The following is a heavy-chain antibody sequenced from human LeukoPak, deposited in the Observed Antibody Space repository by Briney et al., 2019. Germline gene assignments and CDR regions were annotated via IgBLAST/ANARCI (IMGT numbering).Heavy chain of an antibody. CDR3: TRGVGQQLIPPDY. CDR2: IRSKTYGGTT. D-gene: IGHD6-13*01. J-gene: IGHJ4*02. CDR1: GFTFTSYA. V-gene: IGHV3-49*03. Sequence: GGSLRLSCAASGFTFTSYAMSWFRQAPGKGLEWVGFIRSKTYGGTTGYAASVKDTFTISRDDSKSVVYLQMNSLKTEDTAFYYCTRGVGQQLIPPDYWGQGTLVTVSS.